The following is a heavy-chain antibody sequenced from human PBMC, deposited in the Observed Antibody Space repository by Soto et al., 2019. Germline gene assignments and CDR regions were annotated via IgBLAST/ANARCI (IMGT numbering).Heavy chain of an antibody. CDR2: ISGNGRSA. D-gene: IGHD3-22*01. CDR3: AKGGIPMMVVATATFYFAS. CDR1: GVTFSISV. Sequence: PGGSLRLSCAASGVTFSISVMAWVLQATGKGLEWVSSISGNGRSAYYADSVKGRFTISRDNAKNTLYLQMNSLRVEDTAVYFCAKGGIPMMVVATATFYFASWGQGSLVTVSS. V-gene: IGHV3-23*01. J-gene: IGHJ4*02.